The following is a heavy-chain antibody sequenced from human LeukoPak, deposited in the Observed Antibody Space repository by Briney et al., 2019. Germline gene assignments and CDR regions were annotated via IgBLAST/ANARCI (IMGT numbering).Heavy chain of an antibody. V-gene: IGHV1-2*02. CDR3: ARAVLLGTDFDY. CDR2: INPNSGGT. Sequence: ASVKVSCKASGCTFTGYYMHWVRQAPGQGLEWMGWINPNSGGTNYAQKFQGRVTMTRDTSISTAYMELSRLRSDDTAVYYCARAVLLGTDFDYWGQGTLVTISS. CDR1: GCTFTGYY. J-gene: IGHJ4*02. D-gene: IGHD5-18*01.